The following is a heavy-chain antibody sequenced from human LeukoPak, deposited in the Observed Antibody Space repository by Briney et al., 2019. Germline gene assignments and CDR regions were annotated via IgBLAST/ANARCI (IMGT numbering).Heavy chain of an antibody. J-gene: IGHJ6*02. CDR1: GGSFSGCY. V-gene: IGHV4-34*01. CDR3: ARGRGYSYGPPYYYYYGMDV. Sequence: SETLSLTCAVYGGSFSGCYWSWIRQPPGKGLEWIGEINHSGSTNYNPSLKSRVTISVDTSKNQFSLKLSSVTAADTAVYYCARGRGYSYGPPYYYYYGMDVWGQGTTVTVSS. D-gene: IGHD5-18*01. CDR2: INHSGST.